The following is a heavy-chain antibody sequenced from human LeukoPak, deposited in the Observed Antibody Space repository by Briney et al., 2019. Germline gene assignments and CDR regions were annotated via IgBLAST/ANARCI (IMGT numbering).Heavy chain of an antibody. Sequence: GGSLRLSCAASGFTFSSYEMNWVRQAPGKGLEWVSYISSSGSTIYYADSVKGRFTISRDNAKNSLYLQMNSLRAEDTAVYYCARAQPYYYGSGGGFDPWGQETLVTVSS. CDR3: ARAQPYYYGSGGGFDP. CDR1: GFTFSSYE. CDR2: ISSSGSTI. V-gene: IGHV3-48*03. J-gene: IGHJ5*02. D-gene: IGHD3-10*01.